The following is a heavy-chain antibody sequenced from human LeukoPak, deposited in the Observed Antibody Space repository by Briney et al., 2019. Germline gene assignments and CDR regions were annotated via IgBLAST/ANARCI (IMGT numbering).Heavy chain of an antibody. CDR1: GYSISSGYY. Sequence: SETLSLTCTVSGYSISSGYYWGWIRQPPGKGLEWIGSMYSSGSTYYNPSLKSRVTISVDTSKNQFSLKLSSVTAADTAVYYCARGPPDCSSTSCYAFDAFDIWGQGTMVTVSS. J-gene: IGHJ3*02. CDR2: MYSSGST. D-gene: IGHD2-2*01. CDR3: ARGPPDCSSTSCYAFDAFDI. V-gene: IGHV4-38-2*02.